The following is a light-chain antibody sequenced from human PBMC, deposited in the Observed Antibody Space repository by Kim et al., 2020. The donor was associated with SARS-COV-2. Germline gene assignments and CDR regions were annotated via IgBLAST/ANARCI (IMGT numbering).Light chain of an antibody. Sequence: SASPEETVTLSCRATESVSTSLAWYQQRPGQAPTLLIYGASTRATGIPARFTGSGSGSQFTLTIRGLQSEDFAVYHCHQYHTWPYSFGRGTKLEI. CDR2: GAS. V-gene: IGKV3-15*01. CDR1: ESVSTS. J-gene: IGKJ2*03. CDR3: HQYHTWPYS.